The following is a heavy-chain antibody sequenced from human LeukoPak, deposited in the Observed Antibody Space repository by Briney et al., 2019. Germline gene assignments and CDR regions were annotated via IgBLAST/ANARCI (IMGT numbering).Heavy chain of an antibody. D-gene: IGHD1-26*01. CDR2: ISSSSSTI. J-gene: IGHJ3*02. Sequence: RGSLRLSCAASGFTFSSYSMNWVRQAPGKGLEWVSYISSSSSTIYYADSVKGRFTISRDNAKNSLYLRMNSLRAEDTAVYYCARDYLALLGGAPYDAFDIWGQGTMVTVSS. CDR3: ARDYLALLGGAPYDAFDI. V-gene: IGHV3-48*01. CDR1: GFTFSSYS.